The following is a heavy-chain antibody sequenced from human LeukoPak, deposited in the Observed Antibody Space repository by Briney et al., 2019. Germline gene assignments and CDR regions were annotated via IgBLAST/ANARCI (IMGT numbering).Heavy chain of an antibody. CDR2: INHSGST. CDR3: ARGRPVDY. J-gene: IGHJ4*02. V-gene: IGHV4-34*01. CDR1: GGSFSGYY. Sequence: SGTLSLTCAVYGGSFSGYYWSWIRQPPGKGLEWIGEINHSGSTNYNPSLKSRVTISVDTSKNQLSLKLSSVTAADTAVYYCARGRPVDYWGQGTLVTVSS.